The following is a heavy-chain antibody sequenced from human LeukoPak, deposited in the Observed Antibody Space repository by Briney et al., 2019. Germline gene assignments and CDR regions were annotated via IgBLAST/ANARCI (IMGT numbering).Heavy chain of an antibody. D-gene: IGHD4-17*01. J-gene: IGHJ4*02. V-gene: IGHV4-30-2*01. CDR2: IYHSGST. CDR3: ARDRYGDHTYFDY. Sequence: PSETLSLTCAVSGGSISSGGYSWSWIRQPPGKGLEWIGYIYHSGSTYYIPSLKSRVTISVDRSKNQFSLKLSSVTAADTAVYYCARDRYGDHTYFDYWGQGTLVTVSS. CDR1: GGSISSGGYS.